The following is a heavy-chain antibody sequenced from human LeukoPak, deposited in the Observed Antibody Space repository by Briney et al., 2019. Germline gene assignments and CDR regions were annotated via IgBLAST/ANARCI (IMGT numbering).Heavy chain of an antibody. CDR1: GFTLSRKT. J-gene: IGHJ6*02. V-gene: IGHV3-48*02. CDR3: ARDNGMTSGWYAGRIDYYYGMDV. D-gene: IGHD6-19*01. CDR2: ISSDGGTI. Sequence: GGSLRLSCAASGFTLSRKTMNWVRQAPGKGLERDSYISSDGGTIYYADSVRSRFTISRDNAKNSLYLQMNSLSDEDTAVYYCARDNGMTSGWYAGRIDYYYGMDVWGQGTTVTVSS.